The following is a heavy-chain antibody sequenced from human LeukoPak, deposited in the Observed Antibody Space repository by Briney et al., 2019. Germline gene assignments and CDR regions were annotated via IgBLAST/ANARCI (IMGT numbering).Heavy chain of an antibody. D-gene: IGHD3-16*02. CDR1: GFTFNRYW. CDR3: ARAPRGLSAPFDY. J-gene: IGHJ4*02. CDR2: INSDGSST. V-gene: IGHV3-74*01. Sequence: GGSLRLSCAASGFTFNRYWMHWVRQVPGKGLVWVSRINSDGSSTTYADSVKGRFTISRHNSKNTVYLQMNSLRPEDTAVYYCARAPRGLSAPFDYWGQGTLVTVSS.